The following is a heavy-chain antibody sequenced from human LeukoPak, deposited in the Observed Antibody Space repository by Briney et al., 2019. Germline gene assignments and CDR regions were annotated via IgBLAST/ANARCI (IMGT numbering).Heavy chain of an antibody. D-gene: IGHD3-22*01. J-gene: IGHJ4*02. CDR3: ARDGPDDSIDY. CDR1: GFTFSSYA. CDR2: ISYDGSNK. V-gene: IGHV3-30-3*01. Sequence: GGSLRLSCAASGFTFSSYAMHWVRQAPGKGLEWVAVISYDGSNKYYADSVKGRFTVSRDNSKNTLYLQMNSLRAEDTAVYYCARDGPDDSIDYWGQGTLVTVSS.